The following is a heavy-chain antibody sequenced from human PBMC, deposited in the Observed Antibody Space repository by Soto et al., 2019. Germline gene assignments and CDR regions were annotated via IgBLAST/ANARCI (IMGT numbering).Heavy chain of an antibody. V-gene: IGHV1-3*01. CDR1: GYSFSTYA. CDR2: INGGTGQT. D-gene: IGHD1-1*01. Sequence: GASVKVSCKASGYSFSTYAMHWVRQAPGQSLEWMGWINGGTGQTKFSQRFQDRITITRDTSASTAYMELSSLRSEDTAMYYCARGKGMEENYYYYGLDIWGQGTTVTVSS. CDR3: ARGKGMEENYYYYGLDI. J-gene: IGHJ6*02.